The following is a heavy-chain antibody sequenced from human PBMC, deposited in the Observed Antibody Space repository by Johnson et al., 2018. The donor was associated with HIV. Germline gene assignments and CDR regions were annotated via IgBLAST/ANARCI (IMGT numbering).Heavy chain of an antibody. CDR2: IQYDGSDE. J-gene: IGHJ3*02. CDR3: ARRDTYYYDSTPGAFDI. V-gene: IGHV3-30*03. D-gene: IGHD3-22*01. CDR1: GFTFDDYG. Sequence: QVQLLESGGGVVRPGGSLRLSCVASGFTFDDYGMHWVRQAPGKGLEWVAFIQYDGSDECYADSVKGRFTISRDNAKNSLYLQMNSLRAEDTAVYYCARRDTYYYDSTPGAFDIWGQGTMVTVSS.